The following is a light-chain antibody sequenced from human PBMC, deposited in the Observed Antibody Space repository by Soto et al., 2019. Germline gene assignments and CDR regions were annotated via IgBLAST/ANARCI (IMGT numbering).Light chain of an antibody. CDR3: VSYTSSKLYV. Sequence: QSALTQPASVSGSPGQSITISCTGTSSDVGGYNYVSWYQQHPGKAPKLMIYEVSHRPSGVSNRFSGSKSGNTASLTISGLQAEDEADYYCVSYTSSKLYVFGSGTKVTVL. CDR2: EVS. V-gene: IGLV2-14*01. J-gene: IGLJ1*01. CDR1: SSDVGGYNY.